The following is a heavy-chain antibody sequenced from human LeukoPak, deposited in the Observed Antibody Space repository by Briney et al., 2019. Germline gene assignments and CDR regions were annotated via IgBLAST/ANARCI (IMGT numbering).Heavy chain of an antibody. D-gene: IGHD3-9*01. CDR3: ARGLLGNYDILTGPFDY. V-gene: IGHV3-21*05. Sequence: GSLRLSCAAFRFPFSSYRMNLVRQAPGKGLELVSCIRLSGDYILYAASVRGRFTNSRDNAKNSLYLQMNSLRAEDTAVYYCARGLLGNYDILTGPFDYGGQGTLVTVSS. J-gene: IGHJ4*02. CDR2: IRLSGDYI. CDR1: RFPFSSYR.